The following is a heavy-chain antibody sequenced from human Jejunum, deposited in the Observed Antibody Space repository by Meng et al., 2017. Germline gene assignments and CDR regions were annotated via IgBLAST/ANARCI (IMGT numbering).Heavy chain of an antibody. D-gene: IGHD4-11*01. CDR1: GGSISGSY. CDR2: IYSSGST. J-gene: IGHJ4*02. CDR3: ARGSTGNYDD. Sequence: MQRQEPGPGLVKPSETLSLTCTVSGGSISGSYWSWIRQSPGKGLQWIGYIYSSGSTDYNPSLRSRVSMSVDTSRNQFSLELNSVTSADTAVYHCARGSTGNYDDWGQGTLVTVSS. V-gene: IGHV4-59*01.